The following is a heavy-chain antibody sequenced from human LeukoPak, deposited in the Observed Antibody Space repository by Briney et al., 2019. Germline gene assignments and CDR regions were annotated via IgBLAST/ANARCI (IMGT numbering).Heavy chain of an antibody. D-gene: IGHD4-17*01. V-gene: IGHV3-48*03. CDR3: AREAVTYFDY. Sequence: GGSLRLSCAASGFTFSSYEMNWVRQAPGKELEWVSYISSSGSTIYYADSVKGRFTISRDNAKNSLYLQMNSLRAEDTAVYYCAREAVTYFDYWGQGTLVTVSS. J-gene: IGHJ4*02. CDR1: GFTFSSYE. CDR2: ISSSGSTI.